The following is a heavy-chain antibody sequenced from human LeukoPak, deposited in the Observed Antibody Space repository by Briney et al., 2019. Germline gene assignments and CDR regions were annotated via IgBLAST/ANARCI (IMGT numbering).Heavy chain of an antibody. CDR1: GFTFSSYS. J-gene: IGHJ3*02. CDR3: AKDPSGWSNDAFDI. V-gene: IGHV3-48*01. D-gene: IGHD6-19*01. Sequence: QPGGSLRLSCAASGFTFSSYSMNWVRQAPGKGLEYVSYISSGSGTIYYADSVKGRFTISRDNSKNTLYLQMNSLRAEDTAVYYCAKDPSGWSNDAFDIWGQGTMVTVSS. CDR2: ISSGSGTI.